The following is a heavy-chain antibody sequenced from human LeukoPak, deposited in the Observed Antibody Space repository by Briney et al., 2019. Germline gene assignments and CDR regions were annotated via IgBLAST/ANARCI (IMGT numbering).Heavy chain of an antibody. CDR2: TRTKAKDYTT. D-gene: IGHD4-17*01. CDR3: ARGPTVTFNYHYGMDV. CDR1: GFTFSDHY. J-gene: IGHJ6*02. V-gene: IGHV3-72*01. Sequence: PGGSLLLSCSTSGFTFSDHYMDWVRQAPGKGLEWVARTRTKAKDYTTEYAASVKGRFTVSRDESMHSLYMQMNSLKTEDTAVYYCARGPTVTFNYHYGMDVWGQGTTVTVSS.